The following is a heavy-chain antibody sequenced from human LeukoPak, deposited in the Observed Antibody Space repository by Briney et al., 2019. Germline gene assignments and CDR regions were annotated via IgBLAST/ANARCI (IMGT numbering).Heavy chain of an antibody. D-gene: IGHD1-1*01. V-gene: IGHV3-48*02. CDR1: GFTFSSYS. J-gene: IGHJ4*02. Sequence: PGGSLRLSCAASGFTFSSYSMNWVRQAPGKGLEWVSYISSSSTIYYADSVKGRFTISRDNAKNSLYLQMNSLRDEDTAVYYCARDLKTGTTPPWGQGTLVTVSS. CDR3: ARDLKTGTTPP. CDR2: ISSSSTI.